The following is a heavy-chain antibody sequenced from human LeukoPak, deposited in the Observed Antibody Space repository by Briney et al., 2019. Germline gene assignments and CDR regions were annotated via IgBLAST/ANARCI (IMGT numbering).Heavy chain of an antibody. CDR2: ISAYNGNT. CDR1: GYTFTSYG. J-gene: IGHJ5*02. D-gene: IGHD3-9*01. CDR3: ARDGDYDILTGYYPMDDNWFDP. Sequence: ASVKVSCKASGYTFTSYGISWVRQAPGQGLEWMGWISAYNGNTNYAQKLQGRVTMTTDTSTSTAYMELRSLRSDDTAVYYCARDGDYDILTGYYPMDDNWFDPWGQGTLVTVSS. V-gene: IGHV1-18*04.